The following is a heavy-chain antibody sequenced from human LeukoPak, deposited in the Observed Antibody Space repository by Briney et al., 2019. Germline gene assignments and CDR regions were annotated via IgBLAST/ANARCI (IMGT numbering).Heavy chain of an antibody. Sequence: NPSETLSLTCAVYGGSFSGYYWSWIRQPPGKGLEWIGEINHSGSTNYNPSLKSRVTISVDTSKNQFSLKLSSVTAADTAVYYCARGEVVTASLPDYFYYYMDVWGKGTTVTISS. CDR2: INHSGST. CDR3: ARGEVVTASLPDYFYYYMDV. CDR1: GGSFSGYY. J-gene: IGHJ6*03. V-gene: IGHV4-34*01. D-gene: IGHD2-21*02.